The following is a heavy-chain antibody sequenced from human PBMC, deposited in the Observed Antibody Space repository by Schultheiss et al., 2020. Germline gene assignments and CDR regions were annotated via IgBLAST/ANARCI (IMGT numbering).Heavy chain of an antibody. CDR3: ARRGSSGYSV. CDR2: IYTSGST. D-gene: IGHD5-18*01. CDR1: GGSFSGYY. J-gene: IGHJ4*02. Sequence: SETLSLTCAVYGGSFSGYYWSWIRQPAGKGLEWIGRIYTSGSTDYNSSLKSRVTISVDTSKIQFSLKLSSVTAADTAVYYCARRGSSGYSVWGQGTLVNVYS. V-gene: IGHV4-59*10.